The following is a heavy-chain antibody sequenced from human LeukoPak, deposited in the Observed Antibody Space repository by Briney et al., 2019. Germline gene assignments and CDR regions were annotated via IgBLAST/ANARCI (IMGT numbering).Heavy chain of an antibody. CDR3: ARGRKRYSSSWRPPAYFDY. CDR1: GGSISSYY. D-gene: IGHD6-13*01. Sequence: SETLSLTCTVSGGSISSYYWSWIRQPPGKGLEWIGEINHSGSTNYNPSLKSRVTISVDTSKNQFSLKLSSVTAADTAVYYCARGRKRYSSSWRPPAYFDYWGQGTLVTVSS. CDR2: INHSGST. V-gene: IGHV4-34*01. J-gene: IGHJ4*02.